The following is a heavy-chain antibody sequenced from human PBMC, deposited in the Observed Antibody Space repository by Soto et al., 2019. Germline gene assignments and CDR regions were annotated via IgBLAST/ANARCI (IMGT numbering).Heavy chain of an antibody. D-gene: IGHD6-13*01. CDR1: XXXXXXXX. V-gene: IGHV3-23*01. CDR2: IGSGSRGT. J-gene: IGHJ5*02. CDR3: AAPRAAVPHTRYFDP. Sequence: EAQLLESGGGLVQPXGXLXLXXXXXXXXXXXXXXXXVRXXXXKGXXXVSAIGSGSRGTHYAESVEDRFTISRDDSKNTLYLQLNSLTAADTAVYYCAAPRAAVPHTRYFDPWGQGTPVTVSP.